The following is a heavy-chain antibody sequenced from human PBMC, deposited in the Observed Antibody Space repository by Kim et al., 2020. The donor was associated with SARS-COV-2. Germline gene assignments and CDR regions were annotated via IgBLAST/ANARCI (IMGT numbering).Heavy chain of an antibody. Sequence: THYDQKFQDRVTMTRDTSTSTVYMELSSLRSEDTAVYYCAREVAGTYYFDYWGQGTLVAVSS. CDR3: AREVAGTYYFDY. J-gene: IGHJ4*02. CDR2: T. D-gene: IGHD1-1*01. V-gene: IGHV1-46*01.